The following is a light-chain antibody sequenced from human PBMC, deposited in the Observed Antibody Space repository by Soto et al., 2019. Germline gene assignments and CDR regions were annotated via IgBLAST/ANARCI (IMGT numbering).Light chain of an antibody. CDR1: QSVNTS. CDR2: GAS. CDR3: QQRNNWPRT. J-gene: IGKJ4*02. V-gene: IGKV3-15*01. Sequence: EIVLTQSPATLSFSPVERSTLSCMASQSVNTSLAWYQQKPGQAPRLLIYGASTRATGIPARFSGSGSGAEYTLTISSLQSEDFAVYYCQQRNNWPRTFGEGTKVDIK.